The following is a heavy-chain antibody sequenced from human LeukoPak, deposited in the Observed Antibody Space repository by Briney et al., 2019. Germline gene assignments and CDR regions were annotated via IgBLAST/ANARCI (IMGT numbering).Heavy chain of an antibody. CDR1: GGSISSYY. J-gene: IGHJ5*02. V-gene: IGHV4-4*09. D-gene: IGHD3-10*01. CDR2: IYTSGST. Sequence: SETLSLTCTVSGGSISSYYWSWIRQPPGKGLEWIGYIYTSGSTNYNPSLKSRVTISVDTSKNQFSLKLSSVTAADTAVYYCASGGGSGSYYGIWFDPWGQGTLVTVSS. CDR3: ASGGGSGSYYGIWFDP.